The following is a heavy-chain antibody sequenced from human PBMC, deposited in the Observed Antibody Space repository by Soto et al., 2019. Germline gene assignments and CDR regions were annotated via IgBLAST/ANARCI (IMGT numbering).Heavy chain of an antibody. D-gene: IGHD6-19*01. CDR3: GLAALRSYSGWFGAFDI. CDR2: ISGSGDST. J-gene: IGHJ3*02. CDR1: GFTCSSYA. V-gene: IGHV3-23*01. Sequence: EVLLLESGGGLAQPGGSLRLSCAASGFTCSSYAMSWVRQAPGKGLEWVSVISGSGDSTNYADSVKGRFTVFRDNSKNTLYLQMNSLRAEDTAVYYCGLAALRSYSGWFGAFDIWGQGTMVPVSS.